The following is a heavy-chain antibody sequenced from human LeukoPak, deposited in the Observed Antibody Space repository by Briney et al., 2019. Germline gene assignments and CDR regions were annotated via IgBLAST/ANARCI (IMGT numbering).Heavy chain of an antibody. J-gene: IGHJ6*03. D-gene: IGHD5-18*01. CDR1: GGSLSGYY. V-gene: IGHV4-34*01. CDR3: ARAYSYGYGYYYYMDV. CDR2: INHSGST. Sequence: SETLSLTCAVYGGSLSGYYWSWIRQPPGKGLEWIGEINHSGSTNYNPSLKSRVTISVDTSKNHFSLKLTSVTAADTAVYYCARAYSYGYGYYYYMDVRGKGTTVTISS.